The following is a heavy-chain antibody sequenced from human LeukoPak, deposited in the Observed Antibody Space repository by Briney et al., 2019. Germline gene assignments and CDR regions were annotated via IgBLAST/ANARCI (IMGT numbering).Heavy chain of an antibody. V-gene: IGHV3-30-3*01. D-gene: IGHD4-17*01. J-gene: IGHJ4*02. CDR2: ISYDGSNK. CDR1: GFTFSSYT. Sequence: GGSLRLSCAASGFTFSSYTMHWVRQAPGKRLEWVAVISYDGSNKYYADSVKGRFTISRDNSKNTLFLQMNSLTTEDTAVYYCAREVGGDYVFDYWGQGTLVTVSS. CDR3: AREVGGDYVFDY.